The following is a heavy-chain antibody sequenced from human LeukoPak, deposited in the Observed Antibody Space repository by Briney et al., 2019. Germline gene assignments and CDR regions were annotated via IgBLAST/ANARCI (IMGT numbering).Heavy chain of an antibody. V-gene: IGHV4-39*01. CDR1: GGSISSSSYY. CDR2: IHYSGST. J-gene: IGHJ4*02. Sequence: PSETLSLTCTVSGGSISSSSYYWGWIRQPPGKGLEWIGTIHYSGSTYYNPSLRSRVTISVDTSKNQLSLKLSSVTAAGTAVYYCVRGGSLFEYWGQGALVTVSS. CDR3: VRGGSLFEY. D-gene: IGHD3-10*01.